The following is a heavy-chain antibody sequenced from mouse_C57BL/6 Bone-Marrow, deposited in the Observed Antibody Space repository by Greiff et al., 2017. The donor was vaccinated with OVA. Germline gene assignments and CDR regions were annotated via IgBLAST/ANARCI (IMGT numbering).Heavy chain of an antibody. J-gene: IGHJ3*01. D-gene: IGHD1-1*01. Sequence: QVTLKESGPGILQPSQTLSLTCSFSGFSLSTFGMGVGWIRQPSGKGLEWLAHIWWDDDKYYNPALKSRLTISKDTSKNQVFLKIANVDTADTATYYCARFLYYYGSRAWFAYWGQGTLVTVSA. V-gene: IGHV8-8*01. CDR2: IWWDDDK. CDR1: GFSLSTFGMG. CDR3: ARFLYYYGSRAWFAY.